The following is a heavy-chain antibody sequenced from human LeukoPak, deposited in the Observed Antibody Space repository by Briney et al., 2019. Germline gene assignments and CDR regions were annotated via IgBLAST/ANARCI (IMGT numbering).Heavy chain of an antibody. CDR2: IYYSGST. D-gene: IGHD5-24*01. CDR3: AREMATISSFDY. Sequence: SETLSPTCTVSGGSISSYYWSWIRQPPAKGLEWIGYIYYSGSTNYNPSLMRRVTISVDTSKNQFSLKLSSVTAADTAVYFCAREMATISSFDYWGQGTLVTVSS. CDR1: GGSISSYY. V-gene: IGHV4-59*12. J-gene: IGHJ4*02.